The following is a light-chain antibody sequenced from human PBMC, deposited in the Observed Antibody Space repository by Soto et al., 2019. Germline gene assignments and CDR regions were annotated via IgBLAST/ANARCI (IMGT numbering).Light chain of an antibody. V-gene: IGKV3-11*01. CDR3: QQRSNWPPIT. CDR2: DAS. Sequence: EIVLTQSPATLSLSPGERATLSCRASQSVGSYLDWYQQKPGQAPRLLIYDASNRATGIPARFSGSGSGTDFTLTISRLEPEDFAIYYCQQRSNWPPITFGQGTRREIK. CDR1: QSVGSY. J-gene: IGKJ5*01.